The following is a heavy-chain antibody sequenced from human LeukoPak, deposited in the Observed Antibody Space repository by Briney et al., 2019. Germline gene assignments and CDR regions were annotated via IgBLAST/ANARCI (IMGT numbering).Heavy chain of an antibody. CDR2: IYHSGST. CDR1: GYSISSGYY. J-gene: IGHJ4*02. D-gene: IGHD2-21*01. V-gene: IGHV4-38-2*02. Sequence: SETLSLTCTVSGYSISSGYYWGWIRPPPGKGLEWIGSIYHSGSTYYNPSLKSRVTISVDTSKNQFSLKLSSVTAADTAVYYCARDEGERWGQGTLVTVSS. CDR3: ARDEGER.